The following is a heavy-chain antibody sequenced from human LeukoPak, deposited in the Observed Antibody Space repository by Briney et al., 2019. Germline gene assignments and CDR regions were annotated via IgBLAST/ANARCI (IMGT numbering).Heavy chain of an antibody. V-gene: IGHV4-59*01. CDR3: ARVGPDYSSGPRNWFDP. D-gene: IGHD6-19*01. J-gene: IGHJ5*02. Sequence: TSETLSLTCTVSGGSISSYYWSWIRQPPGKGLEWIGYIYYSGSTNYNPSLKSRVTISVDTSKNQFSLKLSSVTAADTAVYYCARVGPDYSSGPRNWFDPWGQGTLVTVSS. CDR2: IYYSGST. CDR1: GGSISSYY.